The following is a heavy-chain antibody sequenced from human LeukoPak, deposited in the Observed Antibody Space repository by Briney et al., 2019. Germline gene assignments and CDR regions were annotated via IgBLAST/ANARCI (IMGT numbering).Heavy chain of an antibody. CDR1: GGSISSSNW. J-gene: IGHJ4*02. Sequence: SGTLSLTCAVSGGSISSSNWWSGVRQPPGKGLEGRGEIYHSGSTNYNPSLKSRGTISVDKSKNQFSLKLSSVPAADTAVYYCARRSKLHQTTFLVDYWGQGTLVTVSS. CDR2: IYHSGST. CDR3: ARRSKLHQTTFLVDY. D-gene: IGHD2/OR15-2a*01. V-gene: IGHV4-4*02.